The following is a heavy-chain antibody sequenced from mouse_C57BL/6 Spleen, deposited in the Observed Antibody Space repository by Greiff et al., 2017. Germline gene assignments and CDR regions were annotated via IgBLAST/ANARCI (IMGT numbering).Heavy chain of an antibody. CDR3: ARAITTVVATGFDY. Sequence: EVHLVESGGGLVKPGGSLKLSCAASGFTFSDYGMHWVRQAPEKGLEWVAYISSGSSTIYYADTVKGRFTISRDNAKTTLFLQMTSLRSEDTAMYYCARAITTVVATGFDYWGQGTTLTVSS. V-gene: IGHV5-17*01. D-gene: IGHD1-1*01. CDR2: ISSGSSTI. J-gene: IGHJ2*01. CDR1: GFTFSDYG.